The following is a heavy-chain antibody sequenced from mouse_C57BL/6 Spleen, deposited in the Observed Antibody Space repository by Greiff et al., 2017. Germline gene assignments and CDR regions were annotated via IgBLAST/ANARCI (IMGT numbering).Heavy chain of an antibody. D-gene: IGHD2-2*01. CDR3: TRGDGYDGSFAD. CDR1: GYTFTDYE. Sequence: QVQLKESGAELVRPGASVTLSCKASGYTFTDYEMHWVKQTPVHGLEWIGAIDPETGGTAYNQKFKGKAILTADKSSSTAYMELRSLTSEDSAVYYCTRGDGYDGSFADWGQGTLVTVSA. CDR2: IDPETGGT. J-gene: IGHJ3*01. V-gene: IGHV1-15*01.